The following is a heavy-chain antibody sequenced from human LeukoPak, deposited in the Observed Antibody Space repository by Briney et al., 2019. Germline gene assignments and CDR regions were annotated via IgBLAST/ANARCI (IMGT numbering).Heavy chain of an antibody. CDR1: GYSISSGYY. D-gene: IGHD3-10*01. CDR3: ATVQRPMVRGNYYYYYYMDV. J-gene: IGHJ6*03. V-gene: IGHV4-38-2*02. Sequence: PSETLSLTCTVSGYSISSGYYWGWIRQPPGKGLEWIGSIYHSGSTYYNPSLKSRVTISVDTSKNQFSLKLSSVTAADTAVYYCATVQRPMVRGNYYYYYYMDVWGKGTTVTVSS. CDR2: IYHSGST.